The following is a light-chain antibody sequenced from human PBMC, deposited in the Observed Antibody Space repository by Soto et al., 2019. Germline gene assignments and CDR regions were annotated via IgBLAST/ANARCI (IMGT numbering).Light chain of an antibody. CDR2: GNS. Sequence: QSVLTQPPSVSGAPGQRVTISCTGSSSNIGAGFDVHWYHQIAGTAPKLLIYGNSNRPSGVPDRFSGSKSGTSASLAINGLQAEDEADYFCASWDATLSGWVFGGGTKLTVL. CDR3: ASWDATLSGWV. CDR1: SSNIGAGFD. V-gene: IGLV1-40*01. J-gene: IGLJ3*02.